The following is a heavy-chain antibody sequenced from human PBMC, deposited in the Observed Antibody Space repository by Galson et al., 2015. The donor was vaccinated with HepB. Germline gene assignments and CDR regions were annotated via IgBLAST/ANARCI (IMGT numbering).Heavy chain of an antibody. J-gene: IGHJ5*02. CDR1: GYSFTSYW. V-gene: IGHV5-10-1*01. D-gene: IGHD6-19*01. CDR2: IDPSDSYT. Sequence: QSGAEVKKPGESLRISCKGSGYSFTSYWISWVRQMPGKGLEWMGRIDPSDSYTNYSPSFQGHVTISADKSISTAYLQWSSLKASDTAMYYCARHSSIAVAGSDNWFDPWGQGTLVTVSS. CDR3: ARHSSIAVAGSDNWFDP.